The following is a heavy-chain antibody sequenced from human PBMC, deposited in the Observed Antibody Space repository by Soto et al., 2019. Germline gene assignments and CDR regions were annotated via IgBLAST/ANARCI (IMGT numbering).Heavy chain of an antibody. CDR1: DFLFGSHS. CDR2: ITKDGDVK. CDR3: ESGYYIAWGACDL. D-gene: IGHD2-15*01. Sequence: EVQIVESGGGLVHPGESVRLSCAAPDFLFGSHSFNWVRQAPGKGLEWIAKITKDGDVKKYADSVKGRFTISRNNAKAATYLQMSSLRDEDTAVYYCESGYYIAWGACDLWGQGTKVTVSS. V-gene: IGHV3-48*02. J-gene: IGHJ3*01.